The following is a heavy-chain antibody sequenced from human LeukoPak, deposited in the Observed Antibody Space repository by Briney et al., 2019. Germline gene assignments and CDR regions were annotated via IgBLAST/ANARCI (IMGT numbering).Heavy chain of an antibody. D-gene: IGHD3-16*01. V-gene: IGHV3-23*01. CDR1: GFRFSDYT. J-gene: IGHJ5*02. CDR2: IGGRGGST. Sequence: GGSLRLSCAASGFRFSDYTMTWVRQAPGKGPEWVSAIGGRGGSTYYADSLGGRFTISRDNSRDMLYLQMNSLKVEDTATYYCGKEGGAWGQGTKVTVSS. CDR3: GKEGGA.